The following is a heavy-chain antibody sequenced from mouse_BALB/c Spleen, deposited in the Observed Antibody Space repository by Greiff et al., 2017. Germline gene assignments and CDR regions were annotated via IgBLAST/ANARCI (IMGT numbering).Heavy chain of an antibody. CDR3: AKSYGSSYWYFDV. CDR2: IWRGGST. Sequence: QVQLQQSGPSLVQPSQSLSITCTVSGFSLTSYGVHWVRQSPGKGLEWLGVIWRGGSTDYNAAFMSRLSITKDNSKSQVFFKMNSLQADDTAIYYCAKSYGSSYWYFDVWGAGTTVTVSS. J-gene: IGHJ1*01. V-gene: IGHV2-5-1*01. CDR1: GFSLTSYG. D-gene: IGHD1-1*01.